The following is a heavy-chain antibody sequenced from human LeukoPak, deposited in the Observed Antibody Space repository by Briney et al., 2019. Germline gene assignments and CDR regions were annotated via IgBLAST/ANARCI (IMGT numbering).Heavy chain of an antibody. Sequence: ASVKVSCTASGYTFTSYYMHWVRQAPGQGRKWVGIINPIGGSTTYAQKFQGRVTMSRDTSTSTVYMELSSLRSEDTAVYYCARPVRFLEWLMVYWGQGTLVTVSS. CDR1: GYTFTSYY. V-gene: IGHV1-46*01. D-gene: IGHD3-3*01. CDR2: INPIGGST. CDR3: ARPVRFLEWLMVY. J-gene: IGHJ4*02.